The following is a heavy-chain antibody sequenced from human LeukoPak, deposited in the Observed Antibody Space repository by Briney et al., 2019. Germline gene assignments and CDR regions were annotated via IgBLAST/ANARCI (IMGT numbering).Heavy chain of an antibody. D-gene: IGHD4-17*01. Sequence: AAVNVSCKPSGYTVTNYGISWVQPAPGQGREWMGWISAYNGNTNYAQKLQGRVTMTTDTSTSTAYMELRSLRSEDTAVYYCASRDYAFDAFDIWGQGTMVTVSS. CDR1: GYTVTNYG. V-gene: IGHV1-18*01. CDR3: ASRDYAFDAFDI. J-gene: IGHJ3*02. CDR2: ISAYNGNT.